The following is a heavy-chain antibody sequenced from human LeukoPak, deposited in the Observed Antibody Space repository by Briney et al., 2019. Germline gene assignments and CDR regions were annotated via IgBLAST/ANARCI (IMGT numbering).Heavy chain of an antibody. V-gene: IGHV3-30*02. CDR3: AKIPSGYSSSSSRFFDY. CDR1: GFTFSSYG. CDR2: IRYDGSNK. J-gene: IGHJ4*02. D-gene: IGHD6-13*01. Sequence: PGGSLRLSCAASGFTFSSYGMHWVRQAPGKGLEWVAFIRYDGSNKYYADSVKGRFTISRDNSKNTLYLQMNSLRAEDTAVYYCAKIPSGYSSSSSRFFDYWGQGTLVTVSS.